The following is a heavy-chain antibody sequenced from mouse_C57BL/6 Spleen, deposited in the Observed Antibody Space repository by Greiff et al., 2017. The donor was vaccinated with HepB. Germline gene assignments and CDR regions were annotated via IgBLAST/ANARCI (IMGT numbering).Heavy chain of an antibody. J-gene: IGHJ3*01. CDR2: INPSNGGT. CDR3: ARSYGITTEGLAY. Sequence: QVHVKQPGTELVKPGASVKLSCKASGYTFTSYWMHWVKQRPGQGLEWIGNINPSNGGTNYNEKFKSKATLTVDKSSSTAYMQLSSLTSEDAAVYYCARSYGITTEGLAYWGQGTLVTVSA. D-gene: IGHD2-4*01. V-gene: IGHV1-53*01. CDR1: GYTFTSYW.